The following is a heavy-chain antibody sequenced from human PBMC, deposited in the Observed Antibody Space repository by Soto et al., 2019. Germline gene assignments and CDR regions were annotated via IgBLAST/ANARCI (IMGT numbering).Heavy chain of an antibody. J-gene: IGHJ4*02. Sequence: QVQLVQSGAEVKRPGSSVKVSCKASGDTFAFYSINWVRQAPGLGLEWMGRINPILSMSNYAQRFQGRVTMTEDKSTSTDYMVLNSLRSEDTAMYYCATSYGSGYRAFDYWGQGALVTVSS. V-gene: IGHV1-69*02. CDR2: INPILSMS. CDR1: GDTFAFYS. CDR3: ATSYGSGYRAFDY. D-gene: IGHD3-10*01.